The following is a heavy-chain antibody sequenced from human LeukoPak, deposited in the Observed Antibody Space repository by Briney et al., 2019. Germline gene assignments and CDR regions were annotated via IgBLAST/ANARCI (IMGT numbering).Heavy chain of an antibody. V-gene: IGHV4-59*08. J-gene: IGHJ6*02. CDR2: ICYSGST. D-gene: IGHD3-9*01. Sequence: SETLSLTCAVYGGSFSGYYWSWIRQPPGKGLEWIGYICYSGSTNYNPSLKSRVTISVDTSKNQFSLKLGSVTAADTAVYYCARRRNDILTGPYYYYYGMDVWGQGTTVTVSS. CDR1: GGSFSGYY. CDR3: ARRRNDILTGPYYYYYGMDV.